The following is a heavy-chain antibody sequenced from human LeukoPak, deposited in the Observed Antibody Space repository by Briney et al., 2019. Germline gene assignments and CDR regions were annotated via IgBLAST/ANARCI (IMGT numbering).Heavy chain of an antibody. CDR2: IYTSGST. V-gene: IGHV4-61*02. CDR3: ARVLRDSSGWTPFDH. Sequence: PSQTLSLTCTASGGSISSGSYYWSWIRQPAGKGLEWIERIYTSGSTNYNPSLKSRVSISLDTSKNQFSLKLSSVTAADTAVYYCARVLRDSSGWTPFDHWGQGTLVTVSS. D-gene: IGHD6-19*01. CDR1: GGSISSGSYY. J-gene: IGHJ4*02.